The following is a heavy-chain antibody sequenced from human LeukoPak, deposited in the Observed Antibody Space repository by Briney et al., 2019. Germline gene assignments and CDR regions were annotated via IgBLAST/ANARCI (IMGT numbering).Heavy chain of an antibody. Sequence: SETLSLTCAVSGDSISSGGYSWNWIRQPPGKGLEWIGYIYHSGSTYYNPSLKSRVTISVDRSKNQFSLKLSSVTAADTAVYYCARSKTSRFDPWGQGTLVTVSS. J-gene: IGHJ5*02. CDR2: IYHSGST. CDR3: ARSKTSRFDP. CDR1: GDSISSGGYS. V-gene: IGHV4-30-2*01.